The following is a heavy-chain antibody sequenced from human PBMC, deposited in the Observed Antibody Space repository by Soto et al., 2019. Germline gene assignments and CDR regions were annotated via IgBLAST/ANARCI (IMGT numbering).Heavy chain of an antibody. CDR2: IYYSGST. CDR1: GGSISSISYY. D-gene: IGHD3-10*01. Sequence: SETLSLTCIVSGGSISSISYYWGWIRQPPGKGLEWIGSIYYSGSTYYNPSLKSRVTISVDTSKNQFSLKLSSVTAADTAVYYCARQHYGSGSYYLYGMDVWGQGTTVT. J-gene: IGHJ6*02. V-gene: IGHV4-39*01. CDR3: ARQHYGSGSYYLYGMDV.